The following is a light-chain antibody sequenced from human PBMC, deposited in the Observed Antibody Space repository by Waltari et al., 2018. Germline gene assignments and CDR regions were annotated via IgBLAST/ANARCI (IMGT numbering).Light chain of an antibody. V-gene: IGKV3D-20*01. CDR1: PSVSSSY. J-gene: IGKJ4*01. Sequence: EIVLTQSPATLSLSPGERATLSCGACPSVSSSYLAWYQQKPGLAPRLLIYDASRRATGIPDRFSGSGSGTDFTLTISRLEPEDFAVYYCQQYGSSPPQLTFGGGTKVEIK. CDR2: DAS. CDR3: QQYGSSPPQLT.